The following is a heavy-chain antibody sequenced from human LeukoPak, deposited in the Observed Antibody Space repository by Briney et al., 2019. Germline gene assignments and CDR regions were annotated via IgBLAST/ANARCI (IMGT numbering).Heavy chain of an antibody. D-gene: IGHD2-2*01. Sequence: SETLSLTCAVSGFSISSGYYWGWIRQPPGKGLEWIGNIYHDGNTYYNPSLKSRLTASVDKSQNQFSLTLSSVAAADTAVYFCARLTASRRAFDMWGQGTKVTVSS. CDR1: GFSISSGYY. CDR2: IYHDGNT. J-gene: IGHJ3*02. V-gene: IGHV4-38-2*01. CDR3: ARLTASRRAFDM.